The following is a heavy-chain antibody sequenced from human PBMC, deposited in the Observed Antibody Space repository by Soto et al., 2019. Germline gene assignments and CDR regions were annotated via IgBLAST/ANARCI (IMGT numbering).Heavy chain of an antibody. V-gene: IGHV1-18*04. D-gene: IGHD6-6*01. Sequence: QVQLVQSGAAVKKPGASVKVSCKASGYTFTNYGINWVRLAPGQGLEWMGWISTYNGDTHYAQKIQGRVTLTTDTSATTAYMELRSLRSDDSAVYYCASGFWSSPSPMGYYFYYGWDVWGQGTTVTV. CDR1: GYTFTNYG. CDR2: ISTYNGDT. CDR3: ASGFWSSPSPMGYYFYYGWDV. J-gene: IGHJ6*02.